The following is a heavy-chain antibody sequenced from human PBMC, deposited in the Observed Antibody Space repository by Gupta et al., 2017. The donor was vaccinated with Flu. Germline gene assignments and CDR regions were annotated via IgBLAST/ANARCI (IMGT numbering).Heavy chain of an antibody. CDR2: IYHSGST. CDR1: GYSISSGYY. J-gene: IGHJ5*02. V-gene: IGHV4-38-2*01. Sequence: QVQLQESGPGLVKPSETLSLTCAVSGYSISSGYYWGWIRQPPGRGLEWIGSIYHSGSTYYNPSLKSRVTISVDTSKNQFSLKLSSVTAADTAVYYCARAGISCWFDPWGQGTLVTVSS. CDR3: ARAGISCWFDP.